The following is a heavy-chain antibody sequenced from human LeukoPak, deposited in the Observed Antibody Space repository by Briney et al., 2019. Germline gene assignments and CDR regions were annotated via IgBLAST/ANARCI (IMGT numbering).Heavy chain of an antibody. V-gene: IGHV4-39*07. CDR2: IYYSAST. Sequence: SETLSLTCTVSGAFISSSTYYWAWIRQPPGKGLEWIGSIYYSASTYYNPSLKSRVTISVDTSKNQFSLKVSSVTAADTAVYYCARFSAGGYNYWGQGTLVTVSS. CDR3: ARFSAGGYNY. J-gene: IGHJ4*02. CDR1: GAFISSSTYY. D-gene: IGHD5-12*01.